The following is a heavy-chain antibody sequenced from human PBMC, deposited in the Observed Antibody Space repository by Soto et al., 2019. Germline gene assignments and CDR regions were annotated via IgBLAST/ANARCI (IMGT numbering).Heavy chain of an antibody. CDR1: GGTFSSYA. D-gene: IGHD3-3*01. V-gene: IGHV1-69*17. CDR2: IIPIFGIA. J-gene: IGHJ4*02. CDR3: ARHRRFLEWLSPFDY. Sequence: QVQLVQSGAEVKKPGSSVKVSCKASGGTFSSYAISWVRQAPGQGLEWMGGIIPIFGIANYAQKFQGRVTITADKSTSTAYMELSSLRSEDTAVYYCARHRRFLEWLSPFDYWGQGTLVTVSS.